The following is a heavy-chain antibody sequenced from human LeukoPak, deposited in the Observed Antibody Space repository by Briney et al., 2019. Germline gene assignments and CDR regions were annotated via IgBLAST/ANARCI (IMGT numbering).Heavy chain of an antibody. CDR3: ARDHFRYYYGSGSHLDYYMDV. V-gene: IGHV1-2*02. J-gene: IGHJ6*03. CDR1: GYTFTGYY. D-gene: IGHD3-10*01. Sequence: GAPVKVSCKASGYTFTGYYMHWVRQAPGQGLEWMGWINPNSGGTNYAQKFQGRVTMTRDTSISTAYMELSRLRSDDTAVYYCARDHFRYYYGSGSHLDYYMDVWGKGTTVTVSS. CDR2: INPNSGGT.